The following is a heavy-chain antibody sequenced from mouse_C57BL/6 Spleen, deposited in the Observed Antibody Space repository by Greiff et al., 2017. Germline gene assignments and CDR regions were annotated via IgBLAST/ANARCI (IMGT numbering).Heavy chain of an antibody. V-gene: IGHV8-12*01. D-gene: IGHD2-1*01. CDR2: IYWDDDK. Sequence: QVTLKESGPGILQSSQTLSLTCSFSGFSLSTSGMGVSWIRQPSGKGLEWLAHIYWDDDKRYNPSLKSRLTISKDTSRNQVFLKITSVDTADTATYYCARPIYYGNYGYAMDYWGQGTSVTVSS. CDR3: ARPIYYGNYGYAMDY. J-gene: IGHJ4*01. CDR1: GFSLSTSGMG.